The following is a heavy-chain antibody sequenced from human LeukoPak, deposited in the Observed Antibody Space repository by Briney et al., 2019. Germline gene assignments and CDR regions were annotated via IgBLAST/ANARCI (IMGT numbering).Heavy chain of an antibody. V-gene: IGHV4-59*08. J-gene: IGHJ3*02. CDR3: ARQGYDILTGYIDAFDI. Sequence: SETLSLTCTVSGGSISSYYWSWIRQPPRKGLEWIGYISYSGSTNYNPSLKSRVTISIDTSKNQFSLKLRSVTAADTAIYYCARQGYDILTGYIDAFDIWGQGTMVTVSS. D-gene: IGHD3-9*01. CDR1: GGSISSYY. CDR2: ISYSGST.